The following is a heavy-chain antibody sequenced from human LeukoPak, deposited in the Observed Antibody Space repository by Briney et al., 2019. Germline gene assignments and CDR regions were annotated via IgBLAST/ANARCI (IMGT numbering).Heavy chain of an antibody. Sequence: GASLQISCKGSGSSFTSYWIGWVRQLPGKGLEWMGIMYPGDSDTRYSPSFQGQVTISADKSINTAYLQWSSLKASDTAMYYCARHPSYRSGWPLDYWGQGTLVTVSS. J-gene: IGHJ4*02. CDR2: MYPGDSDT. V-gene: IGHV5-51*01. CDR1: GSSFTSYW. CDR3: ARHPSYRSGWPLDY. D-gene: IGHD6-19*01.